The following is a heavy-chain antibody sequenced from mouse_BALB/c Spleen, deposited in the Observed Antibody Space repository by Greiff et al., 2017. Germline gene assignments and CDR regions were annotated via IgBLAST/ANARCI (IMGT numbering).Heavy chain of an antibody. CDR1: GYTFTSYV. J-gene: IGHJ4*01. CDR3: ARYYYGPMDY. CDR2: INPYNDGT. D-gene: IGHD1-1*01. V-gene: IGHV1-14*01. Sequence: VQLQQSGPELVKPGASVKMSCKASGYTFTSYVMHWVKQKPGQGLEWIGYINPYNDGTKYHEKFKGKATLTSDKSSSTAYMELSSLTSEDSAVYYCARYYYGPMDYWGQGTSVTVSS.